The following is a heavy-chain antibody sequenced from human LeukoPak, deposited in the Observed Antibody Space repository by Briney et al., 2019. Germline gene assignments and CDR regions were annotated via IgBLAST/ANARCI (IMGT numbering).Heavy chain of an antibody. J-gene: IGHJ4*02. Sequence: PGRSLRLSCAASGFIFSHYGMHWVRQAPGKGLEWVAVIQNDASTENFADSVKGRFTISRDNSKNTVFLQMNSLRVEDTAVYYCARELSQIVWGRLDYGGQGTLVSVSS. D-gene: IGHD2-21*01. CDR3: ARELSQIVWGRLDY. CDR2: IQNDASTE. CDR1: GFIFSHYG. V-gene: IGHV3-33*05.